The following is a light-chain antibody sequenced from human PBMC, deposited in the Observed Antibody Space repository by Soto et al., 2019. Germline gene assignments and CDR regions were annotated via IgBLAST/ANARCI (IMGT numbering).Light chain of an antibody. CDR1: QSVSSN. J-gene: IGKJ3*01. Sequence: EIVMTQSPGTLSVSPGERATLSCRASQSVSSNLAWYQQKPGQAPRLLIYATSTRATGVPARFSGNGSGTEFTLTISSLQSEDFAVYYCQQYNNWPPITFGPGTKVDIK. CDR2: ATS. V-gene: IGKV3-15*01. CDR3: QQYNNWPPIT.